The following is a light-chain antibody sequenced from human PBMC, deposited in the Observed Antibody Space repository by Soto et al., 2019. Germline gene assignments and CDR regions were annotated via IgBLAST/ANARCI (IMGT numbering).Light chain of an antibody. V-gene: IGKV1D-13*01. Sequence: AIQLTQSPSSLSASVGDRVDITCRASQGINSDLAWYQQKPGKAPKLLIFAAFSLENGVPSRFSGSGSGADFTLTISSLQPEDSETYYCQQLYDYPIPFGPGTKVDVK. CDR1: QGINSD. CDR3: QQLYDYPIP. J-gene: IGKJ3*01. CDR2: AAF.